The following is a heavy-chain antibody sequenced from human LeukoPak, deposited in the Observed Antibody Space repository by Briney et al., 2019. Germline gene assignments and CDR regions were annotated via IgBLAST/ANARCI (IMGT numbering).Heavy chain of an antibody. CDR1: GYTFTGYY. Sequence: ASVKVSCKASGYTFTGYYMHWVRQAPGQGLEWMGWINPNSGGTNYAQKFQGRVTMTRDTSISTAYMELSRLRSDDTAVYNCARDRSGYCTNGVCSSHPYYYYYYMDVWGKGTTVTVSS. V-gene: IGHV1-2*02. CDR2: INPNSGGT. CDR3: ARDRSGYCTNGVCSSHPYYYYYYMDV. J-gene: IGHJ6*03. D-gene: IGHD2-8*01.